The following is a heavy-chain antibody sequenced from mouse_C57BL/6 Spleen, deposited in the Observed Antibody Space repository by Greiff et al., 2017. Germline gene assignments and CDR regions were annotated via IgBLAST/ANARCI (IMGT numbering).Heavy chain of an antibody. Sequence: QVQLQQSGAELAKPGASVKLSCTASGYTFTSYWMHWVKQRPGQGLEWIGYINPSSGYTKYNQKFKDEATLTADKSSSTAYMQLSSLTYEDSAVYYCARGGGTGYWGQGNTLTVSS. J-gene: IGHJ2*01. CDR3: ARGGGTGY. V-gene: IGHV1-7*01. D-gene: IGHD4-1*01. CDR1: GYTFTSYW. CDR2: INPSSGYT.